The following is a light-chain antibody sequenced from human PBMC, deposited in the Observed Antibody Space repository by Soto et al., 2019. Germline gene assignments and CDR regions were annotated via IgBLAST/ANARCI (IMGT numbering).Light chain of an antibody. CDR3: AAYTSDSTLV. CDR2: DVR. J-gene: IGLJ3*02. CDR1: SSDVGGYKH. V-gene: IGLV2-14*03. Sequence: QSALTQPASVSASPGQSVTISCTGTSSDVGGYKHVSWYQQHPGRAPKVLIYDVRIRPSEVSTRFAGSKSGDTASLTISGLQAEDEADYYCAAYTSDSTLVFGGGTKLTVL.